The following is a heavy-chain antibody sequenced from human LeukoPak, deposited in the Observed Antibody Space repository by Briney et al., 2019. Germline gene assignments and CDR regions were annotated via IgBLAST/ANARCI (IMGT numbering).Heavy chain of an antibody. D-gene: IGHD3-10*01. V-gene: IGHV5-51*01. CDR1: GYSFTNYW. CDR3: TRLRKGWFGDLSFDY. Sequence: ESLKISCEASGYSFTNYWIGWVRQMPGKCLECMGIIYPADSDTKYSPSFQGQVTISADKSVGAAYLQWSSLKASDTAMYYCTRLRKGWFGDLSFDYWGQGTTVTVSS. J-gene: IGHJ4*02. CDR2: IYPADSDT.